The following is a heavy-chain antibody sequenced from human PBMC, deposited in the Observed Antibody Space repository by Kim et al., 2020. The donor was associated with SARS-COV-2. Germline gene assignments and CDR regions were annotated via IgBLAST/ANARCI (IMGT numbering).Heavy chain of an antibody. D-gene: IGHD5-18*01. CDR1: GYSFTSYW. CDR3: ARTPRVDGGYSYGNTAYYYYYGMDV. V-gene: IGHV5-51*01. Sequence: GESLKISCKGSGYSFTSYWIGWVRQMPGKGLEWMGIIYPGDSDTRYSPSFQGQVTISADKSISTAYLQWSSLKASDTAMYYCARTPRVDGGYSYGNTAYYYYYGMDVWGQGTTVTVSS. J-gene: IGHJ6*02. CDR2: IYPGDSDT.